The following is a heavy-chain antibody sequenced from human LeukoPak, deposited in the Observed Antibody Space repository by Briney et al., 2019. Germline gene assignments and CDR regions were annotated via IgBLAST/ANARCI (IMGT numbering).Heavy chain of an antibody. CDR1: GFTFSSYA. J-gene: IGHJ4*02. CDR3: AKDSGWLRFHY. CDR2: ISPSGDIT. V-gene: IGHV3-23*01. D-gene: IGHD5-12*01. Sequence: GSLRLSCSASGFTFSSYAMNWVRQAPGKGLEWVSGISPSGDITYYVDSVKGRVTISRDNSKNTFYLQMNSLRAADTAVYYCAKDSGWLRFHYWGQGTLVTVSS.